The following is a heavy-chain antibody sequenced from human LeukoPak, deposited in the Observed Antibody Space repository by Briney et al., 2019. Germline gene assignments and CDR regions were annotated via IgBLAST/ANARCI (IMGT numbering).Heavy chain of an antibody. CDR2: ISAYNGNT. D-gene: IGHD5-18*01. Sequence: EASVKVSCKASGYTFTSYGISWVRQAPGQGLEWMGWISAYNGNTNYAHKLQGRVTMTTDTSTSTAYMELRSLRSDDTAVYYCARAKDSYGYSGFDYWGQGTLVTVSS. J-gene: IGHJ4*02. CDR3: ARAKDSYGYSGFDY. V-gene: IGHV1-18*01. CDR1: GYTFTSYG.